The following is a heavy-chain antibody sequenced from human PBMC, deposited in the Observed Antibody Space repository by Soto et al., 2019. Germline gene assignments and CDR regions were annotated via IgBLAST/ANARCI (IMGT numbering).Heavy chain of an antibody. J-gene: IGHJ4*02. CDR2: ISYDGSNK. Sequence: LRLSCAASGFTFSSYVMHWVRQAPGKGLEWVAVISYDGSNKYYADSVKGRFTISRDNSKNTLYLQMNSLRAEDTAVYYCAKDKYSYGHFDYWGQGTLVTVSS. V-gene: IGHV3-30*18. CDR3: AKDKYSYGHFDY. D-gene: IGHD5-18*01. CDR1: GFTFSSYV.